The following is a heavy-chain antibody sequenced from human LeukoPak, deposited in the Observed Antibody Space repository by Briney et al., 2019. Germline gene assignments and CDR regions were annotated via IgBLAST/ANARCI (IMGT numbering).Heavy chain of an antibody. D-gene: IGHD3-22*01. CDR2: IKEDGSKT. J-gene: IGHJ4*02. CDR3: APQTMILVL. CDR1: GFTFNTHW. V-gene: IGHV3-7*01. Sequence: PGGSLRFSCVASGFTFNTHWVSWVRQAPGKGLEWVANIKEDGSKTDYVDSVKGRFTISRDNAKNSVFLQMNSLRAEDTAVYYCAPQTMILVLGGQGTLVTASS.